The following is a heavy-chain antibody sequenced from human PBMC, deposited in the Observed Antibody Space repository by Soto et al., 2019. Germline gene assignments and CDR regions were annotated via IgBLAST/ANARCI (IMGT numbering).Heavy chain of an antibody. V-gene: IGHV3-13*01. J-gene: IGHJ5*02. D-gene: IGHD2-15*01. Sequence: EVQLEESGGGLVQPGGSLSLSCVTSGFTFKIFDIHWVRQTTGGGLEWVSGVGTLDDTYYTQSGRGRFTISRENARNSVYLQRKNLGAEDTGLYSCARGRSNSHNSTPPPRFDPWGKGTLVTVSS. CDR3: ARGRSNSHNSTPPPRFDP. CDR1: GFTFKIFD. CDR2: VGTLDDT.